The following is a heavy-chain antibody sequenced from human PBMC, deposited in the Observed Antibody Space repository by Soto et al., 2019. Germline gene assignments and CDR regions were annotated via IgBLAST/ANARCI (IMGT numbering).Heavy chain of an antibody. Sequence: QLQLQESGSGLVKPSQTLSLTCAVSGGSISSGGYSWSWIRQPPGKGLEWIGYIYHSGSTYYNPSLKSRVTISVARSNNQFSLKLSSVTAADTAVYYCASAYGSGSYSYYYGMDVWGQGTTVTVSS. CDR2: IYHSGST. D-gene: IGHD3-10*01. CDR1: GGSISSGGYS. CDR3: ASAYGSGSYSYYYGMDV. J-gene: IGHJ6*02. V-gene: IGHV4-30-2*01.